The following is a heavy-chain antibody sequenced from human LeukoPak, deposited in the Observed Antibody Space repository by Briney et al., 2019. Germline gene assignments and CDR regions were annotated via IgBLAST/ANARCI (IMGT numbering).Heavy chain of an antibody. J-gene: IGHJ4*02. CDR2: IYTSGST. CDR3: ARYCSGGSCYTPGL. CDR1: GGSISSGSYY. Sequence: TLSLTCIVSGGSISSGSYYWSWIRQPAGKGLEWIGRIYTSGSTNYNPSLKSRVTISVDTSKNQLSLKLSSVTAADTAVYYCARYCSGGSCYTPGLWGQGTLVTVSS. V-gene: IGHV4-61*02. D-gene: IGHD2-15*01.